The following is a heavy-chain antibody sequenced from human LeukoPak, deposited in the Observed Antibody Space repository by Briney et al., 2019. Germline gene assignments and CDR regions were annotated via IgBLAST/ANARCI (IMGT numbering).Heavy chain of an antibody. V-gene: IGHV3-15*01. CDR1: GFTFSNAW. J-gene: IGHJ4*02. CDR2: IKDKTDGGTT. CDR3: TTDYGDFSD. D-gene: IGHD4-17*01. Sequence: GGSLRLSCAASGFTFSNAWMSWVRQAPGKGLEWVGRIKDKTDGGTTHYAAPVKGRFTISRDDSKNMLYLQMNSLKTEDTAVYYCTTDYGDFSDWGQGTLVTVSS.